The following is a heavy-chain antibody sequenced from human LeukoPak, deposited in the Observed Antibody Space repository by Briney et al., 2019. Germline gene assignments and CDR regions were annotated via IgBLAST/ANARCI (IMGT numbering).Heavy chain of an antibody. V-gene: IGHV4-30-4*01. J-gene: IGHJ6*02. Sequence: SETLSLTCTVSGGSISSGDYYWSWIRQPPGKGLEWVGYIYYSGSTYYNPSLKSRVTISVDTSKNQFSLKLSSVTAADTAVYYCARLVSGYSSSWLRGMDVWGQGTTVTVSS. CDR1: GGSISSGDYY. D-gene: IGHD6-13*01. CDR3: ARLVSGYSSSWLRGMDV. CDR2: IYYSGST.